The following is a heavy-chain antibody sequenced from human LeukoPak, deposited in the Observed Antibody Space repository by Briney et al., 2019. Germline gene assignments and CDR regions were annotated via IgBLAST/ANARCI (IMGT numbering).Heavy chain of an antibody. V-gene: IGHV4-39*01. J-gene: IGHJ4*02. D-gene: IGHD3-9*01. Sequence: KPSETLSLTCTVSGGSISSSSYYWGWIRQPPGKGLEGIVSIYYSGSTYYNPSLKSRATISVDTSKNQFSLKLSSVTAADTAVYYCARLPSRKILTGYYWYFDYWGQGTLVTVSS. CDR3: ARLPSRKILTGYYWYFDY. CDR2: IYYSGST. CDR1: GGSISSSSYY.